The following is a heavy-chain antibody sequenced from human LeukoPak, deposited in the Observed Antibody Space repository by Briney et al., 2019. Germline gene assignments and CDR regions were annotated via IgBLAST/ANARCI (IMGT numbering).Heavy chain of an antibody. CDR1: GLTVSSNY. CDR2: TNHSGST. CDR3: ARRSRIGKSGFDY. D-gene: IGHD1-26*01. V-gene: IGHV4-34*01. J-gene: IGHJ4*02. Sequence: GSLRLSCAASGLTVSSNYMSWIRQPPGKGLEWIGETNHSGSTNYNPSLKSRVTISVDTSKNQFSLKLSSVTAADTAVYYCARRSRIGKSGFDYWGQGTLVTVSS.